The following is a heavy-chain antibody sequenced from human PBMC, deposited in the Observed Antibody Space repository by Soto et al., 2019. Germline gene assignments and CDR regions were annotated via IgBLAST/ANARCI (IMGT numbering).Heavy chain of an antibody. V-gene: IGHV1-2*04. D-gene: IGHD1-7*01. CDR1: GYTFTGYY. CDR2: INPNSGGT. Sequence: ASVKVSCKASGYTFTGYYMHWVRQAPGQGLEWMGWINPNSGGTNYAQKFQGWVTMTRDTSISTAYMELSRLRSDDTAVYYCARDPDEPHPTGTTGYYFDYWGQGTLVTVSS. J-gene: IGHJ4*02. CDR3: ARDPDEPHPTGTTGYYFDY.